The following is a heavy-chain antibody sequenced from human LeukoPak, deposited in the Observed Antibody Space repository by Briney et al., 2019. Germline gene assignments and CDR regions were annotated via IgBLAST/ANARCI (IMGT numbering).Heavy chain of an antibody. CDR2: ISYDGSNK. J-gene: IGHJ4*02. D-gene: IGHD3-10*01. CDR3: AKETHRITMVRGVSDY. V-gene: IGHV3-30*18. Sequence: GGSLRLSCAASGFTFTNYGMHWVRQAPGKGLEWVAVISYDGSNKYYADSVKGRFTISRDNSKNTLYLQMNSLRAEDTAVYYCAKETHRITMVRGVSDYWGQGTLVTVSS. CDR1: GFTFTNYG.